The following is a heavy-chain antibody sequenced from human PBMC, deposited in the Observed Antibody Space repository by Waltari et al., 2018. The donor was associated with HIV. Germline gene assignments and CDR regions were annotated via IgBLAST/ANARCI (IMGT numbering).Heavy chain of an antibody. CDR1: GGSFSNNF. Sequence: QVQLQQWGAGLLKPSETLSLTCAVYGGSFSNNFWSWISHLPGKGLEWIGEINQSGNTRCNPSLKSRVITSVDTSKKQFSLKLRFVTAADTAMYYCARVFGGGHFDSWGQGTLLIVSS. CDR2: INQSGNT. V-gene: IGHV4-34*02. D-gene: IGHD3-10*01. CDR3: ARVFGGGHFDS. J-gene: IGHJ4*02.